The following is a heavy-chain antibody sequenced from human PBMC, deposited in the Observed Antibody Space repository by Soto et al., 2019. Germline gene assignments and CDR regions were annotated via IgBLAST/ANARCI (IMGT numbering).Heavy chain of an antibody. V-gene: IGHV4-59*08. CDR2: IYYSGST. CDR1: DGSISSYY. D-gene: IGHD3-16*01. Sequence: PSETLSLTCTVSDGSISSYYWSWIRQPPGKGLEWIGYIYYSGSTNYNPSLKSRVTISVDTSKNQFSLKLSSVTAADTAVYYCARHMSGSFDYWGQGTLVTVSS. CDR3: ARHMSGSFDY. J-gene: IGHJ4*02.